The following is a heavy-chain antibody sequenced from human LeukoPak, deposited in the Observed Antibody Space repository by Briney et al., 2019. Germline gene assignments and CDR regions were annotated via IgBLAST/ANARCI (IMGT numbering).Heavy chain of an antibody. CDR3: ATLDIDSSGGWYFRY. D-gene: IGHD6-19*01. Sequence: SETLSLTCTVSRGSITTYYWSWIRQPPGKTLEWIGYVYSSGSTNYSPSFKSRVTMIADTSKNQFSLKLTSVTAADTAVYYCATLDIDSSGGWYFRYWGQGTLVSVSS. CDR1: RGSITTYY. V-gene: IGHV4-59*01. CDR2: VYSSGST. J-gene: IGHJ4*02.